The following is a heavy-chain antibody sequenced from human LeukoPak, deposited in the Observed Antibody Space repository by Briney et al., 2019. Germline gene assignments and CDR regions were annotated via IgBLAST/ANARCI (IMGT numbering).Heavy chain of an antibody. CDR3: ARVVGYSTVDY. J-gene: IGHJ4*02. Sequence: SETLSLTCAVSGGSISSGGYSWSWIRQPPGKGLEWIGYIYHSGSTYYNPSLKSRVTISVDRSKNQFSLKLSSVTAADTAVYYCARVVGYSTVDYWGQGTLVTVSS. D-gene: IGHD4-11*01. CDR2: IYHSGST. V-gene: IGHV4-30-2*01. CDR1: GGSISSGGYS.